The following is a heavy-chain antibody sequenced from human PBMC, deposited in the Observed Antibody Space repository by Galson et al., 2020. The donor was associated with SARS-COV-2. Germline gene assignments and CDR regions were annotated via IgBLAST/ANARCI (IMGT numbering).Heavy chain of an antibody. Sequence: ESGPTLVKPTQTLTLTCTFSGFSLSTSGVGVGWIRQPPGKALEWLALIYWNDDKRYSPSLKSRLTITKDTSKNQVVLTMTNMDPVDTATYYCARDLEPPGDYYFDYWGQGTLVTVSS. V-gene: IGHV2-5*01. CDR2: IYWNDDK. D-gene: IGHD1-1*01. CDR3: ARDLEPPGDYYFDY. CDR1: GFSLSTSGVG. J-gene: IGHJ4*02.